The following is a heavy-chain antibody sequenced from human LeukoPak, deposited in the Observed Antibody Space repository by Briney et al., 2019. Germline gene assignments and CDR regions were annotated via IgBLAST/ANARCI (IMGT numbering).Heavy chain of an antibody. CDR1: GGSISSSSYY. CDR2: IYYSGST. D-gene: IGHD3-22*01. CDR3: ARHYDSSGYYYQRPFDY. V-gene: IGHV4-39*01. Sequence: PSETLSLTCTVSGGSISSSSYYWGWIRQPPGKGLEWIGSIYYSGSTYYNPSLKSRVTISVDTSKNQFSLKLSSVTAADTAVYYCARHYDSSGYYYQRPFDYWGQGTLVTVS. J-gene: IGHJ4*02.